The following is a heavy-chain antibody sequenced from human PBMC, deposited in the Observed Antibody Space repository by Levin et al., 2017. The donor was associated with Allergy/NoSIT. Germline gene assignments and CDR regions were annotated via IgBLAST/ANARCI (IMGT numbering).Heavy chain of an antibody. CDR1: GFTFGTSP. CDR3: AREIMSKGNYGMDV. J-gene: IGHJ6*02. D-gene: IGHD3-16*01. V-gene: IGHV3-30*04. Sequence: GGSLRLSCAASGFTFGTSPMHWVRQAPGKGLDWVAIISYEESHQFYADSVKGRFTISRDNSTNTLYLHMNSLRAEDTAIYYCAREIMSKGNYGMDVWGQGTTVTVSS. CDR2: ISYEESHQ.